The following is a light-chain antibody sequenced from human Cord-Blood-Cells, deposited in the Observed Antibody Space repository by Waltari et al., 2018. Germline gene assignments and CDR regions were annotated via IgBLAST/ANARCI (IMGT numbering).Light chain of an antibody. CDR3: SSYTSSSTLGV. CDR1: SSDVGGYNY. CDR2: DVS. J-gene: IGLJ2*01. Sequence: QSALTQPASVSGSPGQSLPISCTGTSSDVGGYNYVSWYQQHPGKAPKLMIYDVSKRPSGVSNRFSGSKSGNTASLTISGLQAEDEADYYCSSYTSSSTLGVFGGGTKLTVL. V-gene: IGLV2-14*01.